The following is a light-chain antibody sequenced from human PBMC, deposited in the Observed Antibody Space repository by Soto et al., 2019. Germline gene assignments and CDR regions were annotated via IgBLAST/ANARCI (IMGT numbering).Light chain of an antibody. J-gene: IGLJ1*01. CDR1: NSNIGNNA. CDR2: YDD. CDR3: AAWDDSLNGYV. V-gene: IGLV1-36*01. Sequence: QSVVTQPPSVSEAARQRVTISCSGSNSNIGNNAVNWYQQLPGKAPKLLIYYDDLVPSGVSDRFSGSKSGTSASLAISGLQSEDEADYFCAAWDDSLNGYVFGTGTKVTVL.